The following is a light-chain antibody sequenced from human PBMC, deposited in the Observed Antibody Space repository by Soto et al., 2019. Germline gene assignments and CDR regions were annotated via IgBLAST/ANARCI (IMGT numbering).Light chain of an antibody. CDR1: QSISTY. CDR2: ATS. V-gene: IGKV1-39*01. J-gene: IGKJ5*01. Sequence: DIQMTQSPSSLSASVGDRVTITCRASQSISTYLNWYQQKPGRAPKLLIYATSNLQSGVPSRFSGSGFGVAFTHTINSLTPEDSAFYYCQPRRSDPGTFGQGTRLEIK. CDR3: QPRRSDPGT.